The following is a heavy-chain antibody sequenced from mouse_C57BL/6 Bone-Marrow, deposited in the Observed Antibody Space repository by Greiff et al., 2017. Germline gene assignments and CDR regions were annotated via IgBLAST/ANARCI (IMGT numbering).Heavy chain of an antibody. V-gene: IGHV1-54*01. D-gene: IGHD4-1*01. CDR2: INPGSGGT. CDR1: GYAFTNSL. Sequence: QVHVKQSGAELVRPGTSVKVSCKASGYAFTNSLIEWVKQRPGQGLEWIGVINPGSGGTNYNEKFKGKATLTADKSSSTAYMQLNSLTSEDSAVYFCARSKNWDSWCAYWGQGTLVTVSA. J-gene: IGHJ3*01. CDR3: ARSKNWDSWCAY.